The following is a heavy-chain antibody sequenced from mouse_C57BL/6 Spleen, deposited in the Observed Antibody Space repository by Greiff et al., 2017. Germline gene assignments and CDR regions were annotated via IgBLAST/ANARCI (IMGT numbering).Heavy chain of an antibody. CDR2: IDPETGGT. J-gene: IGHJ2*01. V-gene: IGHV1-15*01. CDR1: GYTFTDYE. CDR3: TMVTLDY. D-gene: IGHD2-2*01. Sequence: VHLVESGAELVRPGASVTLSCKASGYTFTDYEMHWVKQTPVHGLEWIGAIDPETGGTAYNQKFKGKAILTADKSSSTAYMELRSLTSEDSAVYYCTMVTLDYWGQGTTLTVSS.